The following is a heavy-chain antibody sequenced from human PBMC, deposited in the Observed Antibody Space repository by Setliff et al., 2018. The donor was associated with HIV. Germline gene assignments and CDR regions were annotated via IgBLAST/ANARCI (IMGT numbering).Heavy chain of an antibody. V-gene: IGHV1-18*01. D-gene: IGHD3-3*01. CDR1: GYTSSTYG. Sequence: ASVKVSCKASGYTSSTYGISWVRQAPGQGLEWMGWITPYNNNTQYTQHLQGRVTMTTDTYTSTAYMDLRSLRSDDTAVYYCARLIKHYDFWSGYYGAYYYYMDVWGTGTTVTVSS. CDR3: ARLIKHYDFWSGYYGAYYYYMDV. CDR2: ITPYNNNT. J-gene: IGHJ6*03.